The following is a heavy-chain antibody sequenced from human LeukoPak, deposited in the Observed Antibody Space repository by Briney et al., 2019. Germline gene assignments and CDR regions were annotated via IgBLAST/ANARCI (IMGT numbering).Heavy chain of an antibody. V-gene: IGHV1-2*02. CDR2: MNPKSGAT. CDR1: GYTFTGYY. J-gene: IGHJ6*03. CDR3: ARGSDYDDYFYMDF. Sequence: ASVKVFCKASGYTFTGYYLHWVRQAPGQGLEWMGWMNPKSGATDYARKFQGRVTMTRDPSISTAYMELTRLRSDDTAVYFCARGSDYDDYFYMDFWGKGTTVTVSS.